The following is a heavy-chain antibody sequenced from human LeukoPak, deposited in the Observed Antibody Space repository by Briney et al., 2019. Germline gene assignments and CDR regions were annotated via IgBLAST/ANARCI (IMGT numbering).Heavy chain of an antibody. J-gene: IGHJ4*02. V-gene: IGHV3-21*01. CDR3: ARMSGSGWDKDNY. CDR1: GFTFSSYS. D-gene: IGHD6-19*01. CDR2: ISSSSSYI. Sequence: GGSLRLSCAASGFTFSSYSMNWVRQAPGEGLEWVSSISSSSSYIYYADSVKGRFTISRDNAKNSLHLQMNSLRAEDTAVYYCARMSGSGWDKDNYWGQGTLVTVSS.